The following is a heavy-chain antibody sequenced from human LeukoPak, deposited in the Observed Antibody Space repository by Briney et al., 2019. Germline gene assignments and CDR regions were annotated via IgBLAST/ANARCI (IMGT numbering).Heavy chain of an antibody. CDR3: ARAGDYGDYVGWFDP. CDR2: IYHSGST. Sequence: PSETLSLTCTVSGYSISSNYYWGWIRQPPGKGLGWIGSIYHSGSTYYNPSLKSRVTISVDTSKNQFSLKVRSVTAADTAVYYCARAGDYGDYVGWFDPWGQGTLVTVSS. D-gene: IGHD4-17*01. CDR1: GYSISSNYY. J-gene: IGHJ5*02. V-gene: IGHV4-38-2*02.